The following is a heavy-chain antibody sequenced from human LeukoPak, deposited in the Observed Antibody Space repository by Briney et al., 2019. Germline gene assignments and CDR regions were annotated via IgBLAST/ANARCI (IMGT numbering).Heavy chain of an antibody. CDR1: GFPFIEYS. J-gene: IGHJ4*02. CDR3: ARDHNYAFDN. CDR2: IGIDSGNT. V-gene: IGHV3-48*01. D-gene: IGHD1-1*01. Sequence: GGSLRLSCTASGFPFIEYSMNWVRQAPGKGREWISYIGIDSGNTKYADSVRGRFTISADKAKNSLYLQMNSLRVEDTAVYYCARDHNYAFDNWGQGTLVSVAS.